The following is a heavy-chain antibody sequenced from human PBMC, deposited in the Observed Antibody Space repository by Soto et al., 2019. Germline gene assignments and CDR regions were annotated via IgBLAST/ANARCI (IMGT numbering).Heavy chain of an antibody. CDR1: GFTFSSYA. J-gene: IGHJ4*02. D-gene: IGHD4-17*01. Sequence: GSLRLSCAASGFTFSSYAMNWVRQAPGKGLEWVSSVSANGRNTYYADSVKARFTVSRDKSKNALFLQLDSLRVEDTAIYYCAKDLSSLRWLALGDPFDFWGQGTPVTVYS. CDR2: VSANGRNT. CDR3: AKDLSSLRWLALGDPFDF. V-gene: IGHV3-23*01.